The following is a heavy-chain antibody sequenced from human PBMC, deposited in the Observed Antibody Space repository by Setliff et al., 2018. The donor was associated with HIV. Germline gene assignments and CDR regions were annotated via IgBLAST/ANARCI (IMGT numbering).Heavy chain of an antibody. D-gene: IGHD4-4*01. CDR3: ASTATTWGRHSWFDP. V-gene: IGHV4-39*02. CDR2: ISSSGSF. CDR1: GGAISSRAYF. Sequence: SETLSLTCVVSGGAISSRAYFWGWIRQPPGKGLEWIGSISSSGSFYYNPSLRSRVTISVDTSNNHFSLNLTSVTAADTALYYCASTATTWGRHSWFDPWGQGTLVTVS. J-gene: IGHJ5*02.